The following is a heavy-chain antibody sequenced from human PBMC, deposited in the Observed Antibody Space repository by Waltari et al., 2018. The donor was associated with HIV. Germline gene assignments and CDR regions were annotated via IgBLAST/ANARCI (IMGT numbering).Heavy chain of an antibody. J-gene: IGHJ4*02. V-gene: IGHV3-21*03. Sequence: VQLVDSGGALVKPWGSLRLSWVGFGFPLRTHTLNWVRQALGKGLEWVSSISSVGSYIYYPDSFKGRFTISRDNAKNSLYLQMNSLRAEDTAVYYCAGGGYDYAWGTYRPFDYWGQGTLVTVSS. CDR2: ISSVGSYI. D-gene: IGHD3-16*02. CDR3: AGGGYDYAWGTYRPFDY. CDR1: GFPLRTHT.